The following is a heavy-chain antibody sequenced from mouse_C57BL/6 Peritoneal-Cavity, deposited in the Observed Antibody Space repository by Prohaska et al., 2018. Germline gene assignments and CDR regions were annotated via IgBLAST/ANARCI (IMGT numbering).Heavy chain of an antibody. J-gene: IGHJ1*03. V-gene: IGHV11-2*01. D-gene: IGHD1-1*01. CDR2: INSEGMAI. Sequence: EVRLLETGGGLVQPGGSRGLSCEGSWFTFSGFWMSCVRQTPGKTLEWLGDINSEGMAINYEPSIKDRFTIFRDNDKSTLYLQMSNVRSEDTATYFWMRYGSSYWYFDVWGKGTTVTVSS. CDR1: WFTFSGFW. CDR3: MRYGSSYWYFDV.